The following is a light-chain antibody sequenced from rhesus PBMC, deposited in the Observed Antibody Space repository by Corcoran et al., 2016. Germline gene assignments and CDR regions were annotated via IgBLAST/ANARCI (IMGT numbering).Light chain of an antibody. CDR3: QQYNNWNT. J-gene: IGKJ4*01. CDR2: YSS. Sequence: EIVMTQSPATLSLSPGERATLSCRASQSVSSNLAWYQQKPGQAPRLLIYYSSNRATGIPDRFSGRGSGTDFTLTISSLEHEDVGVYYCQQYNNWNTFGGGTKVELK. V-gene: IGKV3-35*01. CDR1: QSVSSN.